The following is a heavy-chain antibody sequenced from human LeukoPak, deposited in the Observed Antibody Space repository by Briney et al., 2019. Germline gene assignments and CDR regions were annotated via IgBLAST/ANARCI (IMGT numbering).Heavy chain of an antibody. J-gene: IGHJ4*02. V-gene: IGHV1-69*04. CDR1: GGTFSSYA. D-gene: IGHD3-22*01. CDR3: ARDAYYYDSSGYSGY. Sequence: SVKVSCKASGGTFSSYAISWVRQAPGQGLEWMGRIIPILGIANYAQKFQGRVTITADKSTSTAYMELSSLRSEDTAVYYCARDAYYYDSSGYSGYWGQGTLVTVSS. CDR2: IIPILGIA.